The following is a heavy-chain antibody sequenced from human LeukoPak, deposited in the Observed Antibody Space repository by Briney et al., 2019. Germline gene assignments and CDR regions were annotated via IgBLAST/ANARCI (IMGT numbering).Heavy chain of an antibody. Sequence: SETLSLTCTVSGGSISSSSYYWGWIRQPPGKGLEWIGSIYYSGSTYYNPSLKSRVTISVDTSKNQFSLKLSSVTAADTAVYYCAQLLWFGELLNWFDPWGQGTLVTVSS. CDR3: AQLLWFGELLNWFDP. V-gene: IGHV4-39*01. J-gene: IGHJ5*02. D-gene: IGHD3-10*01. CDR1: GGSISSSSYY. CDR2: IYYSGST.